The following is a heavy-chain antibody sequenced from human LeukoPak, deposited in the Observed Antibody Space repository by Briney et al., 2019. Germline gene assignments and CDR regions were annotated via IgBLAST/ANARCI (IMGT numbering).Heavy chain of an antibody. J-gene: IGHJ4*02. D-gene: IGHD3-9*01. V-gene: IGHV3-74*01. CDR1: GFTLSNYW. Sequence: GGSLRLSCVASGFTLSNYWMDWVRQAPGKGLVWLSRINSDGRSTNYADSVKGRFTISRDNAKNTLHLQMNSLRAEDTAVYYCARDTYHFLTGAYFDSWGQGTLVTVSS. CDR3: ARDTYHFLTGAYFDS. CDR2: INSDGRST.